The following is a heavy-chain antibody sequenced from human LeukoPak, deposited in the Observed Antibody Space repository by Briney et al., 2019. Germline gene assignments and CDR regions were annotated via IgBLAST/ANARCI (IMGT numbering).Heavy chain of an antibody. CDR1: GFPFSNSW. J-gene: IGHJ6*04. CDR2: IKKDGSGI. CDR3: AGGNAMDV. V-gene: IGHV3-7*03. Sequence: GGALRLSCAVSGFPFSNSWMYWVRQAPGKGLEGVANIKKDGSGISYVESVKGRFIISRDNSRNSLYLQMNSLKVEDTAVYFCAGGNAMDVWGKGTAVTVYS.